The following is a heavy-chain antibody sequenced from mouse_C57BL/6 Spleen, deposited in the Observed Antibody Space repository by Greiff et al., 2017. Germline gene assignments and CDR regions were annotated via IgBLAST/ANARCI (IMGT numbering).Heavy chain of an antibody. Sequence: EVQGVESGGGLVKPGGSLKLSCAASGFTFSDYGMHWVRQAPEKGLEWVAYISSGSSTIYYADTVKGRFTISRDNAKNTLFRQMTRLRSEDTARYYCARGTVAAYWGQGTLVTVSA. J-gene: IGHJ3*01. V-gene: IGHV5-17*01. CDR1: GFTFSDYG. CDR2: ISSGSSTI. D-gene: IGHD1-1*01. CDR3: ARGTVAAY.